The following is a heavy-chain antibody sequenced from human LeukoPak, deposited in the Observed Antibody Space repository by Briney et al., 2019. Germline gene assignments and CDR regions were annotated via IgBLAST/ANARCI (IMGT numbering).Heavy chain of an antibody. Sequence: SETLSLTCTVSGGSISGYYWSWIRQPPGKGLEWIGEINHSGSTNYNPSLKSRVTISVDTSKNQFSLKLSSVTAADTAVYYCATGRGSFDYWGQGTLVTVSS. CDR2: INHSGST. D-gene: IGHD1-14*01. J-gene: IGHJ4*02. CDR1: GGSISGYY. CDR3: ATGRGSFDY. V-gene: IGHV4-34*01.